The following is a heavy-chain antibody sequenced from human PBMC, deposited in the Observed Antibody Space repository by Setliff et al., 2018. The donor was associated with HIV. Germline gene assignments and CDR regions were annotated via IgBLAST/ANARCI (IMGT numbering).Heavy chain of an antibody. V-gene: IGHV1-69*13. D-gene: IGHD3-22*01. CDR2: IIPIFGTA. J-gene: IGHJ4*02. CDR1: GVTFTSYT. Sequence: ASVKVSCKASGVTFTSYTISWVRQAPGQGLEWMGGIIPIFGTASYAQKFQGRVTITADESTSTAYMELSSLGSEDTAVYYCAYDSSGYYLSFDYWGQGTLVTV. CDR3: AYDSSGYYLSFDY.